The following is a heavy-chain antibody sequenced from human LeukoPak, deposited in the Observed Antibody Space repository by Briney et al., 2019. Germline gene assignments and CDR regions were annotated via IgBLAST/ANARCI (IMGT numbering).Heavy chain of an antibody. CDR1: GFTFSGYA. Sequence: GGSLRLSCAASGFTFSGYAVHWVRQAPGKGLEWVAVISYDGSHQYYADSVQGRFTISRDTPKNTLYLQMNSLRPEDTAIYYCARPPPASMIRGVIIPHFDTWGQGTLVTVSS. J-gene: IGHJ4*02. CDR2: ISYDGSHQ. V-gene: IGHV3-30*04. D-gene: IGHD3-10*01. CDR3: ARPPPASMIRGVIIPHFDT.